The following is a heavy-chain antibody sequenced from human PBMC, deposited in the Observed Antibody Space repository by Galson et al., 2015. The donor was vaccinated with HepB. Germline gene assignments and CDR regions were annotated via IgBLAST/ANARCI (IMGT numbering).Heavy chain of an antibody. CDR1: GFTVSSNY. D-gene: IGHD3-3*01. Sequence: SLRLSCAASGFTVSSNYMSWVRQAPGKGLEWVSVIYSGGSTYYADSVKGRFTISRDNSKNTLYLQMNSLRAEDTAVYYCARVYDFWSGYYGADYWGQGTLVTVSS. CDR2: IYSGGST. J-gene: IGHJ4*02. V-gene: IGHV3-66*01. CDR3: ARVYDFWSGYYGADY.